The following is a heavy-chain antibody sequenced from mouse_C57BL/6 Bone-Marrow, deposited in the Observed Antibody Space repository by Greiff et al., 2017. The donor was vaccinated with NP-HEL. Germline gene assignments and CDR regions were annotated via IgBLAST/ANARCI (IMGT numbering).Heavy chain of an antibody. CDR3: ARKDLFWGYFDV. CDR2: IYPRSGNT. J-gene: IGHJ1*03. CDR1: GYTFTSYG. Sequence: VQLQQSGAELARPGASVKLSCKASGYTFTSYGISWVKQRTGQGLEWIGEIYPRSGNTYYNEKFKGKATLTADKSSSTAYMELRSLTSEDSAVYFCARKDLFWGYFDVWGTGTTVTVSS. V-gene: IGHV1-81*01. D-gene: IGHD1-1*01.